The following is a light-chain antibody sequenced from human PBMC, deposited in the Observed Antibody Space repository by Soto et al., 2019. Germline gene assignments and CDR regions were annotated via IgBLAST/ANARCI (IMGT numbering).Light chain of an antibody. CDR3: QQYSSYPYT. V-gene: IGKV1-5*03. CDR1: QSISSW. CDR2: KAS. J-gene: IGKJ2*01. Sequence: DIQMTQSPSTLSASVGDRVTITCRASQSISSWLAWYQQKPGTAPKLLIYKASSLQSGVPSRFSGSGSGTEFTLTISSLQPDDFATYYCQQYSSYPYTFGKGTKLEIK.